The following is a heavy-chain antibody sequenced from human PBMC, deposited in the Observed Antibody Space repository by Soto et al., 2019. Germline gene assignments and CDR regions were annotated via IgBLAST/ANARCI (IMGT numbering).Heavy chain of an antibody. CDR1: GDSITSRNW. CDR3: ATQTISYCLDI. V-gene: IGHV4-4*02. Sequence: QVQLQESGPGLVLPSGTLSLTCGVSGDSITSRNWWAWVRQTPGKGLEWIGEMHYDGTTNYNPSLKSQVITSIYTTRNHFSLRLKSLTAADTALYYCATQTISYCLDIWGQGTMVTVSS. CDR2: MHYDGTT. J-gene: IGHJ6*02. D-gene: IGHD3-3*01.